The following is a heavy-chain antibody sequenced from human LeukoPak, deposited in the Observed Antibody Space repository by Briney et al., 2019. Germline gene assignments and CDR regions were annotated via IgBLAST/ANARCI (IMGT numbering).Heavy chain of an antibody. J-gene: IGHJ6*02. CDR2: IYSGGST. V-gene: IGHV3-53*01. D-gene: IGHD6-13*01. CDR3: ARDRLAAAGTEYYYGMDV. Sequence: GGSLRLSCAASGFTVSSNYMSWVRQAPGKGLEWVSVIYSGGSTYYADSVKGRFTISRDNSKNTLYLQMNSLRAEDTAVYYCARDRLAAAGTEYYYGMDVWGQGTTVTVSS. CDR1: GFTVSSNY.